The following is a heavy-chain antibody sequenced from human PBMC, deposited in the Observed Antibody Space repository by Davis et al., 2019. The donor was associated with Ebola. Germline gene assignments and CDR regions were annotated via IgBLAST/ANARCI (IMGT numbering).Heavy chain of an antibody. J-gene: IGHJ2*01. CDR2: INPNSGGT. CDR1: GYTFTGYY. CDR3: ARGALDFWSGYYIWYFDL. Sequence: ASVKVSCKASGYTFTGYYMHWVRQAPGQGLEWMGWINPNSGGTNYAQKFQGRVTMTRDTSISTAYMELSRLRSDDTAVYYCARGALDFWSGYYIWYFDLWGRGTLVTVSS. D-gene: IGHD3-3*01. V-gene: IGHV1-2*02.